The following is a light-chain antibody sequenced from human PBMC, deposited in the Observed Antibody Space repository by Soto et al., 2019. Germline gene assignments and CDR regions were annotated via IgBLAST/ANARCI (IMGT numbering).Light chain of an antibody. CDR2: GAS. J-gene: IGKJ4*01. CDR3: QQYVSIPLT. V-gene: IGKV3-20*01. CDR1: QSVGTY. Sequence: EVVMTQSPVTLSVSLGQRATLSCRASQSVGTYLAWYQQKPGQAPRLLMYGASSRATGIPDRFSGSGSGTDFTLTISRLEPDDLAVYYCQQYVSIPLTFGGGTKVDIK.